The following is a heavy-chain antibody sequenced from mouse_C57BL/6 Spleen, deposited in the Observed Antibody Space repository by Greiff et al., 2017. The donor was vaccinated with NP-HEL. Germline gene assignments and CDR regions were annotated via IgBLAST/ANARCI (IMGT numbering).Heavy chain of an antibody. CDR1: GYTFTSYW. J-gene: IGHJ4*01. D-gene: IGHD1-1*02. CDR2: IDPSDSYT. CDR3: ARQGGGAMDY. Sequence: QVQLQQPGAELVKPGASVKLSCKASGYTFTSYWMQWVKQRPGQGLEWIGEIDPSDSYTNYNQKFKGKATLTVDTSSSTAYMQLSSLTSEDSAVYYCARQGGGAMDYWGQGTSVTVSS. V-gene: IGHV1-50*01.